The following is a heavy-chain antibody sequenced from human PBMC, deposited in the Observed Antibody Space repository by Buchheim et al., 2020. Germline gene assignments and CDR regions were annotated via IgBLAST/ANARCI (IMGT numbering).Heavy chain of an antibody. V-gene: IGHV3-30*18. D-gene: IGHD3-10*01. Sequence: QVQLVGSGGGVVQPGRSLRLSCAASGFTFSSYGMHWVRQAPGKGLEWVAVISYDGSNKYYADSVKGRFTISRDNSKNTLYLQMNSLRAEDTAVYYCAKDIIDYYYGMDVWGQGTT. CDR3: AKDIIDYYYGMDV. CDR1: GFTFSSYG. CDR2: ISYDGSNK. J-gene: IGHJ6*02.